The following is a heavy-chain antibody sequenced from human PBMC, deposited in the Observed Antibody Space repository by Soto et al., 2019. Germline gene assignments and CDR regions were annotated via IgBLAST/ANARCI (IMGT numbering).Heavy chain of an antibody. D-gene: IGHD4-17*01. CDR3: AKDLGGIAYGDSDY. CDR1: GFTFSSYA. CDR2: ISGSGGST. Sequence: GGSLRLSCAASGFTFSSYAMSWVRQAPGKGLEWVSAISGSGGSTYYADSVKGRFTISRDNSKNTLYPQMNSLRAEDTAVYYCAKDLGGIAYGDSDYWGQGTLVTVSS. V-gene: IGHV3-23*01. J-gene: IGHJ4*02.